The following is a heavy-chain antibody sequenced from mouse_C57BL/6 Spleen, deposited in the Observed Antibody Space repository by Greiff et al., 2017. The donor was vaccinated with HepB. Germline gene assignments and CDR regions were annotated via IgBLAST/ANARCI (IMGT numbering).Heavy chain of an antibody. CDR3: AKTYYGSSYAMDY. Sequence: VQLQQSGPGLVQPSQSLSITCTVSGFSLTSYGVHWVRQSPGKGLEWLGVIWRGGSTDYNAAFMSRLSITKDNSKSQVFFKMNSLQADDTAIYYCAKTYYGSSYAMDYWGQGTSVTVSS. CDR2: IWRGGST. J-gene: IGHJ4*01. V-gene: IGHV2-5*01. D-gene: IGHD1-1*01. CDR1: GFSLTSYG.